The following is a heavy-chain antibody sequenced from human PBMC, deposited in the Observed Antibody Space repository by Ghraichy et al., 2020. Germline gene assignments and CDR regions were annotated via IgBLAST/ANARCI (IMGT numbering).Heavy chain of an antibody. CDR2: IYQNHNT. V-gene: IGHV3-53*01. CDR3: ASRLGVADARESGY. Sequence: GGSLRLYCEASEFSVRDNYMSWVRLAPGKGLEWISVIYQNHNTYYANSVRGRFTVSRDDSKNTVYLQMNSLRAEDTAMYYCASRLGVADARESGYWGQGTLVTVSS. CDR1: EFSVRDNY. J-gene: IGHJ4*02. D-gene: IGHD6-19*01.